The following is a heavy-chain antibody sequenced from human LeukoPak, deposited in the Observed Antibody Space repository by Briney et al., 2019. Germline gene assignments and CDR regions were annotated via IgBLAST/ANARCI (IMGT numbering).Heavy chain of an antibody. CDR3: TRDSGTTGEVKFDP. J-gene: IGHJ5*02. D-gene: IGHD3-10*01. Sequence: SETLSLTCTVSGGSISNPYWTWVRQSAGKGPEWIGRIYGDGTINNPSLRSRVTMSLDTSKNQFSLRLTSVTAADTAMYYCTRDSGTTGEVKFDPWGQGTLVTVSS. V-gene: IGHV4-4*07. CDR2: IYGDGTI. CDR1: GGSISNPY.